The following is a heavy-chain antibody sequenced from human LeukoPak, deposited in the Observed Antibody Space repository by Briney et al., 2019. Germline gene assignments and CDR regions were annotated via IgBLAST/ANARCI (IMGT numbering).Heavy chain of an antibody. J-gene: IGHJ4*02. CDR1: GYTFTNYG. D-gene: IGHD7-27*01. V-gene: IGHV1-2*02. CDR2: INPNGAAT. CDR3: TRDGFSGAAFDY. Sequence: GASVKVSCKASGYTFTNYGITWVRQAPGQGLEWMGWINPNGAATKYAQKFQGRVTMTRDTSINTDFMELSSLRSDDTALYYCTRDGFSGAAFDYWGQGTLVTVSS.